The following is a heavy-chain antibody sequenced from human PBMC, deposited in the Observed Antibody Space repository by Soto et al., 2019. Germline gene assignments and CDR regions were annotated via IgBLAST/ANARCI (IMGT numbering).Heavy chain of an antibody. V-gene: IGHV4-59*02. Sequence: SETLSLTCSFSGDSVTSHYLTWIRQSPEKGLEWIAYMHYTGFSHYNPSLKSRLTISIDRSKNQFSLKLSSVTAADTAVYYCARALGLREYYYDSSGRAFDYWGQGTLVTVSS. CDR2: MHYTGFS. D-gene: IGHD3-22*01. J-gene: IGHJ4*02. CDR3: ARALGLREYYYDSSGRAFDY. CDR1: GDSVTSHY.